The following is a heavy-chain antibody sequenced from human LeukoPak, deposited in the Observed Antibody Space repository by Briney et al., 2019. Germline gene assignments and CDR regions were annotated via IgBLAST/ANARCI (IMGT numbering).Heavy chain of an antibody. J-gene: IGHJ4*02. V-gene: IGHV3-23*01. Sequence: GGSLRLSCAASGFTFSSYAMYWVRQAPGKGLEWGSGIFGSGGSTHYADSVKGRFTISSDNSKNTVYLQMNSLRAEATAVYYCAKTTTGYSSGRFPGWPVDYWGQGTLVTVSS. CDR1: GFTFSSYA. CDR3: AKTTTGYSSGRFPGWPVDY. D-gene: IGHD6-19*01. CDR2: IFGSGGST.